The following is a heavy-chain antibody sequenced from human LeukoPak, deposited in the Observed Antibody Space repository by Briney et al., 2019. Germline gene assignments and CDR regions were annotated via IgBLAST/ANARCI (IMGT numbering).Heavy chain of an antibody. Sequence: SETLSLTCTVSGGSISSSSYYWGWIRQPPGKGLEWIGSIYYSGSTYYNPSLKSRVTISIDTSKNQFSLKLSSVTAADTAIYYCARDPYGSNAFDIWGQGTMVTVSS. CDR2: IYYSGST. V-gene: IGHV4-39*07. J-gene: IGHJ3*02. CDR3: ARDPYGSNAFDI. D-gene: IGHD4-17*01. CDR1: GGSISSSSYY.